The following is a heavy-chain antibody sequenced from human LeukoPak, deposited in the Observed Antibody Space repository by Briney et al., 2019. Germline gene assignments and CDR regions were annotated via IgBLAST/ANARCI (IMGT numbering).Heavy chain of an antibody. CDR3: ARSTYDSSGYLFDY. D-gene: IGHD3-22*01. Sequence: GESLKISCKGSGYSFTNYWVGWVRQMPGKGLEWMGIIYPGDSDTRYSPSFEGQVTISADRSISTAYLQWSSLKASDTAMYHCARSTYDSSGYLFDYWGQGTLVTVSS. V-gene: IGHV5-51*01. CDR1: GYSFTNYW. CDR2: IYPGDSDT. J-gene: IGHJ4*02.